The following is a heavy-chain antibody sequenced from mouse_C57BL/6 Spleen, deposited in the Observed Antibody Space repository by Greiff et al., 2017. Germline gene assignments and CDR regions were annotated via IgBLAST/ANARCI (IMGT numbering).Heavy chain of an antibody. J-gene: IGHJ2*01. V-gene: IGHV1-50*01. Sequence: QVQLQQPGAELVKPGASVKLSCKASGYTFTSYWMQWVKQRPGQGLEWIGEIDPSDSYTNYNQKFKGKATLTVDTSSSTAYMQLSSLTSEDSAVYYCARLTQEAFFFDYWGQGTTLTVSS. D-gene: IGHD3-1*01. CDR2: IDPSDSYT. CDR1: GYTFTSYW. CDR3: ARLTQEAFFFDY.